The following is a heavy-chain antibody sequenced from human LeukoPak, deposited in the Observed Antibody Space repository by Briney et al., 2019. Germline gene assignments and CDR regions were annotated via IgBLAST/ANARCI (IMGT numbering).Heavy chain of an antibody. CDR3: ASEDYYESSGYLR. Sequence: PGGSLRLSCAASGFTFSSYAMSWVRQAPGKGLEWVSGISGSVGSTFYADSVKGRFTISRDSSKNTLYLQLNSPRAVDTAVYYCASEDYYESSGYLRWGQGTLVTVSS. J-gene: IGHJ4*02. V-gene: IGHV3-23*01. D-gene: IGHD3-22*01. CDR2: ISGSVGST. CDR1: GFTFSSYA.